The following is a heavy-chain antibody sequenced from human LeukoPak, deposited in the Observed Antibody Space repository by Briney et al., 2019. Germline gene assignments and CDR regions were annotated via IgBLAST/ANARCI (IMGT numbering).Heavy chain of an antibody. J-gene: IGHJ4*02. D-gene: IGHD3-9*01. CDR2: IYYSGST. Sequence: SQTLSLTCTVSGGSISSGGYYWSWIRQHPGKGLEWIGYIYYSGSTYYNPSLKSRVTISVDTSKNQFSLKLSSVTAADTAVYYCARPSGDILTGYYGLWGQGTLVTVSS. V-gene: IGHV4-31*03. CDR3: ARPSGDILTGYYGL. CDR1: GGSISSGGYY.